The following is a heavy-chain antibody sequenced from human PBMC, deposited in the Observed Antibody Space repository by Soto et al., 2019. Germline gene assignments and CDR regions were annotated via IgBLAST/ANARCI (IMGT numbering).Heavy chain of an antibody. Sequence: PGGSLRLSCAASGFTFSGSAMHWVRQASGKGLEWVGRIRSKANSYATAYAASVKGRFTISRDDSKNTAYLQMNSLKTEDTAVYYCTRGYSGYDYYYYGMDVWGQGTTVTVSS. J-gene: IGHJ6*02. CDR3: TRGYSGYDYYYYGMDV. CDR1: GFTFSGSA. CDR2: IRSKANSYAT. V-gene: IGHV3-73*01. D-gene: IGHD5-12*01.